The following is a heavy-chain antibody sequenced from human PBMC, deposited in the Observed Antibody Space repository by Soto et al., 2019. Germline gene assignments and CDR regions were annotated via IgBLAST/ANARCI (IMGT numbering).Heavy chain of an antibody. J-gene: IGHJ4*02. V-gene: IGHV4-61*01. Sequence: PSETLSLTCTVSGGSVSNGMYYWSWIRQPPGKGLEWIGNVYFTGTTIYNPSLKSCVTMSVDTHKDQFFLKLTSVTAADTAVYYCARYCNNLNCRHLYYFDYWGLGTLVTVSS. CDR2: VYFTGTT. D-gene: IGHD2-8*01. CDR3: ARYCNNLNCRHLYYFDY. CDR1: GGSVSNGMYY.